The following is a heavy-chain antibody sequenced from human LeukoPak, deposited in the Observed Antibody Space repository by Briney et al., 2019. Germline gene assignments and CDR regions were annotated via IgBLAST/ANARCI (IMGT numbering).Heavy chain of an antibody. Sequence: ASVKVSCKASGYTFINHAIHWVRQAPGQRLEWMGWTNIGNGNTKYSQNFQGRITITRDTSATTAYMDLSSLRSEDTAVYYCARRLGRSFDYWGQGTLVTVSS. CDR1: GYTFINHA. J-gene: IGHJ4*02. CDR2: TNIGNGNT. D-gene: IGHD2-21*01. V-gene: IGHV1-3*04. CDR3: ARRLGRSFDY.